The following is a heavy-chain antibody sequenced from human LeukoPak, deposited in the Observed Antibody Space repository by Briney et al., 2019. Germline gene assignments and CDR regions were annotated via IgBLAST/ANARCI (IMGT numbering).Heavy chain of an antibody. CDR1: GGSISDYY. V-gene: IGHV4-59*01. D-gene: IGHD6-13*01. CDR3: ARDMGSAAGHDY. J-gene: IGHJ4*02. CDR2: IYYSGST. Sequence: SETLSLTCTISGGSISDYYWSWIRQPPGKGLEWIGYIYYSGSTHYNPSLKSRVTISVDTSKNQFSLKLTSVTAADTAVYYCARDMGSAAGHDYWGQGTLVTVSP.